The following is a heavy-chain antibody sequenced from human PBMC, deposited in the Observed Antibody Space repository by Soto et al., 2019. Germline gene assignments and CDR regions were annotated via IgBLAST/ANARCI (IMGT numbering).Heavy chain of an antibody. D-gene: IGHD2-2*01. CDR2: MYHSGST. J-gene: IGHJ4*02. V-gene: IGHV4-59*12. Sequence: SETLSLTCTVSGGSIRSYYWSWIRQPPGKGLEWIGYMYHSGSTYYNPSLKSRVTISIDRSKNQFSLKLSSVTAADTAMYYCARVPDYWGQGILVTVSS. CDR3: ARVPDY. CDR1: GGSIRSYY.